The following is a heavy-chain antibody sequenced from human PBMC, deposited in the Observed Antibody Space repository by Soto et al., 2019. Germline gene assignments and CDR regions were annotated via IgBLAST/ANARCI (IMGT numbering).Heavy chain of an antibody. V-gene: IGHV1-18*01. CDR2: ISAYNGNT. J-gene: IGHJ4*02. CDR3: ARRIAVAGTYHFDY. CDR1: GYTFTNYG. D-gene: IGHD6-19*01. Sequence: GASVKVSCKASGYTFTNYGISWVRQAPGQGLEWMGWISAYNGNTNYAQKLQGRVTMTTDTSTSTAYMELRSLRSDDTAVYYCARRIAVAGTYHFDYWGQGTLVTVSS.